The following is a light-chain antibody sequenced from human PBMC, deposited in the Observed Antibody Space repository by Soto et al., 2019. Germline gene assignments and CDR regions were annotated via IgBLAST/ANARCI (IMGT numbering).Light chain of an antibody. CDR3: MQALQTS. V-gene: IGKV2-28*01. J-gene: IGKJ3*01. Sequence: DIVMTQSPLSLPVTPGEPASISCRSSQSLLHSNGYNYLDWYLQKPGQSPQLLIYLGSNRASGVPDRFSGSGSGTDFTLKISRVEAEDLGVYYCMQALQTSFDPGTKVDIK. CDR2: LGS. CDR1: QSLLHSNGYNY.